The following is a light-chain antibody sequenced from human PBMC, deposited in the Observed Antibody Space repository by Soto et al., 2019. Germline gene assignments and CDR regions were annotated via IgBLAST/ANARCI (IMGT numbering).Light chain of an antibody. CDR1: QSVSSN. CDR3: QQYDKWPPIT. CDR2: GAS. V-gene: IGKV3-15*01. Sequence: DIVLTQSPSTLSVSPGERATLSCRASQSVSSNLAWYQHKPGQAPRLLIYGASTRAIGFPARFSGSGSGTEFTLTISSLQPEDFAVYYCQQYDKWPPITLGQGTRLEIK. J-gene: IGKJ5*01.